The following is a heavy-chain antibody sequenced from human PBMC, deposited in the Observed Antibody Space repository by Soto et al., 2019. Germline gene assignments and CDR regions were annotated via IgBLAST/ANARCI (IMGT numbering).Heavy chain of an antibody. CDR2: INHSVST. D-gene: IGHD3-22*01. V-gene: IGHV4-34*01. Sequence: SETLSLTCAVYGGSFSGYYWGWIRQPPGKGLEWIGEINHSVSTNYNPSLKSRFTISVDTSKTQFSLKLRSVTAADTAVYYCARSQDSSGYYYYGMDVWGQGTTVTVSS. J-gene: IGHJ6*02. CDR1: GGSFSGYY. CDR3: ARSQDSSGYYYYGMDV.